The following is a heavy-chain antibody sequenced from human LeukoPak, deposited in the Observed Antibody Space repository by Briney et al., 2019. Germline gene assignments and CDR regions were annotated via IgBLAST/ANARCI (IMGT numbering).Heavy chain of an antibody. CDR2: ISAYNGHT. D-gene: IGHD5-24*01. Sequence: ASVKVSCKASGYTFTSYGISWVRQAPGQGLEWMGWISAYNGHTDYAQKLQGRVAMTTDTSTSTAYMELRSLRSDDTAVYYCARDAGEMATSTFDYWGQGTLVTVSS. CDR1: GYTFTSYG. CDR3: ARDAGEMATSTFDY. J-gene: IGHJ4*02. V-gene: IGHV1-18*01.